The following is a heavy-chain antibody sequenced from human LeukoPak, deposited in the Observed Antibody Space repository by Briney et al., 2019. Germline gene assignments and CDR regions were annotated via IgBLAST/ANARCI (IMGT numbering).Heavy chain of an antibody. CDR3: ARVRFLEWLPGPYYFDY. CDR2: IYYSGST. J-gene: IGHJ4*02. V-gene: IGHV4-30-4*08. CDR1: GGSISSGDYY. D-gene: IGHD3-3*01. Sequence: SQTLSLTCTVSGGSISSGDYYWSWIRQPPGKGLEWIGYIYYSGSTYYNPSLKSRVTISVDTSKNQFSLKLSSVTAADTAVYYCARVRFLEWLPGPYYFDYWGQGTLVTVSS.